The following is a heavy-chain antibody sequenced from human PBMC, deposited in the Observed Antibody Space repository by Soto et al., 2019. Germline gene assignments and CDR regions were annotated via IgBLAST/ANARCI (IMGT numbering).Heavy chain of an antibody. V-gene: IGHV3-33*01. CDR3: AVLGAARFDY. CDR1: GFTFSSYG. J-gene: IGHJ4*02. Sequence: QVQLVESGGGVVQPGRSLRLSCAASGFTFSSYGMHWVRQAPGKGLEWVAVIWYDGSNKYYADSVKGRFTISRDNSKNTLYLQMNSLRVEDTAVYYCAVLGAARFDYWGQGTLVTVSS. CDR2: IWYDGSNK. D-gene: IGHD6-6*01.